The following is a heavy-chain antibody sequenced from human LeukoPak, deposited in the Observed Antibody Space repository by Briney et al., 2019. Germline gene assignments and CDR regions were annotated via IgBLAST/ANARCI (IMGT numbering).Heavy chain of an antibody. D-gene: IGHD4-23*01. Sequence: ASVKVSCKASGYTFTSYDINWVRQATGQGLEWMGWMNPNSGNTGYAQKFQGRVTITRNTSISTAYMELSSLRSEDTAVYYCARGTSTVVTDFDYWGQGTLVTVSS. J-gene: IGHJ4*02. V-gene: IGHV1-8*03. CDR1: GYTFTSYD. CDR3: ARGTSTVVTDFDY. CDR2: MNPNSGNT.